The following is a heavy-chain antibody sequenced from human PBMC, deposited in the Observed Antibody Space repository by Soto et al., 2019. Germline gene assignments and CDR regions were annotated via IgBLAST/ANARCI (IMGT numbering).Heavy chain of an antibody. V-gene: IGHV3-66*01. D-gene: IGHD3-22*01. J-gene: IGHJ4*02. CDR2: IYSGGST. Sequence: PGWSLRLSCAASGFTVSSNYMSWVRQAPGKGLEWVSLIYSGGSTYYADSVKGRFTISRDNSKNTLYLQMNSLRAEDTAVYYCARAGPRDYYDSSGRSPLDYWGQGT. CDR1: GFTVSSNY. CDR3: ARAGPRDYYDSSGRSPLDY.